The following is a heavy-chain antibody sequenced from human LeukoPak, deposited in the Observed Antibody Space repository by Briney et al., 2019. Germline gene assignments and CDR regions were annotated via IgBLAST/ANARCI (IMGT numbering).Heavy chain of an antibody. J-gene: IGHJ4*02. D-gene: IGHD3-10*01. CDR2: ISSNGGST. CDR3: VKDGSGSYYTYYFDY. CDR1: GFTFSRYA. Sequence: TGGSLRLSCSASGFTFSRYAMHWVHQAPGKGLEYVSAISSNGGSTYYADSVKGRFTISRDNSKNTLYLQMSSLRAEDTAVYYCVKDGSGSYYTYYFDYWGQGTLVTVSS. V-gene: IGHV3-64D*06.